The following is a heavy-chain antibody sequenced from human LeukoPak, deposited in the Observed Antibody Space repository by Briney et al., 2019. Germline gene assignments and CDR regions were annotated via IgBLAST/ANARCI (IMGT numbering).Heavy chain of an antibody. CDR2: IYPGDSDT. Sequence: GEYLKISCKGSGYTFTSYWIGWVRQMPGKGLEWMGLIYPGDSDTRYSPSFQGQVTISADKSISTAYLQWSSLKASDTAMYYCARHVEGAKTGYYPLFDSWGQGTLVTVSS. CDR3: ARHVEGAKTGYYPLFDS. V-gene: IGHV5-51*01. D-gene: IGHD3-9*01. J-gene: IGHJ4*02. CDR1: GYTFTSYW.